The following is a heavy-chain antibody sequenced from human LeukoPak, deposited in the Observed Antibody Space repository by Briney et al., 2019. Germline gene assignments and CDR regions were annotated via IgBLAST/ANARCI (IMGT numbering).Heavy chain of an antibody. J-gene: IGHJ4*02. CDR3: ANEDGYCSGGSCYAPRY. D-gene: IGHD2-15*01. Sequence: GGSLRLSCAASGFTFSSYSMNWVRQAPGKGLEWVSSISSSSSYIYHADSVKGRFTISRDNAKNSLYLQMNSLRAEDTAVYYCANEDGYCSGGSCYAPRYWGQGTLVTVSS. V-gene: IGHV3-21*01. CDR2: ISSSSSYI. CDR1: GFTFSSYS.